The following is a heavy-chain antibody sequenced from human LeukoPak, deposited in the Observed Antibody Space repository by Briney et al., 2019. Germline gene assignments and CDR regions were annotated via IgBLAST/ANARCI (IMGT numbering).Heavy chain of an antibody. CDR2: IYCSGST. Sequence: SETLSLTCTVSGGSISSTSYFWGWIRQPPGKGLEWIGSIYCSGSTYNNPSLKSRVTISVDTSKNQFSLKLNSVTAADTAVYYCASHIYDILTGYSYYFDYWGQGTLVTVSS. D-gene: IGHD3-9*01. CDR3: ASHIYDILTGYSYYFDY. V-gene: IGHV4-39*01. J-gene: IGHJ4*02. CDR1: GGSISSTSYF.